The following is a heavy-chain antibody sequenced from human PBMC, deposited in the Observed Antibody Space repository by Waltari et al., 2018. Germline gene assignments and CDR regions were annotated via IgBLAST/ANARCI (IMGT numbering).Heavy chain of an antibody. CDR2: IYYSGST. J-gene: IGHJ3*02. V-gene: IGHV4-39*01. D-gene: IGHD3-22*01. Sequence: QLQLQESGPGLVKPSETLSLTCTVSGGSISSSSYYWGWIRQPPGNGLEWFGSIYYSGSTYYNPSLKSRVTISVDTSKNQFSLKLSSVTAADTAVYYCASPFPSLLGPSYDSSGHMTRRAFDIWGQGTMVTVSS. CDR3: ASPFPSLLGPSYDSSGHMTRRAFDI. CDR1: GGSISSSSYY.